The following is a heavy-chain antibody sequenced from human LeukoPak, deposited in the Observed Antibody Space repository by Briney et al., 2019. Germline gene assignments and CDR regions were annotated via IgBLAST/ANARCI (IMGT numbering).Heavy chain of an antibody. D-gene: IGHD3-22*01. CDR3: AREDSSGYYSGNYYYYGMGV. CDR2: INPSGGST. Sequence: ASVKVSCKASGYTFTSYYMHWVRQAPAQGLEWMGIINPSGGSTSYAQKFQGRVTMTRDTSTSTVYMELSSLRSEDTAVYYCAREDSSGYYSGNYYYYGMGVWGQGTTVTVSS. V-gene: IGHV1-46*01. J-gene: IGHJ6*02. CDR1: GYTFTSYY.